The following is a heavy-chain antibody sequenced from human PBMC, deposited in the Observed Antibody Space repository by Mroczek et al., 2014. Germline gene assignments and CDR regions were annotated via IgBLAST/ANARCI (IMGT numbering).Heavy chain of an antibody. V-gene: IGHV4-39*01. D-gene: IGHD2-21*01. CDR3: AAQVIVAGIHRNWHFAH. CDR2: VSFTGYG. CDR1: GGSLSTTGHY. J-gene: IGHJ2*01. Sequence: QVQLQQWGPGLVKPSETLSLTCAVSGGSLSTTGHYWGWIRQPPGKGLEFIGSVSFTGYGYYNPSLRSRVSISVDTSKNQYSLTVNSVTATDAAEYYCAAQVIVAGIHRNWHFAHWGRGTLVAVSS.